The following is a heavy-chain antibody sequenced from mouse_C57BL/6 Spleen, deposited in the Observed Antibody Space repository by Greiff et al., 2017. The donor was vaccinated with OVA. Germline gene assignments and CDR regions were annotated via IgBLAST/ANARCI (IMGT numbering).Heavy chain of an antibody. Sequence: EVQRVESEGGLVQPGSSMKLSCTASGFTFSDYYMAWVRQVPEKGLEWVANINYDGSSTYYLDSLKSRFIISRDNAKNILYLQMSSLKSEDTATYYCARQLGLYFDVWGTGTTVTVSS. D-gene: IGHD4-1*02. V-gene: IGHV5-16*01. CDR2: INYDGSST. CDR1: GFTFSDYY. CDR3: ARQLGLYFDV. J-gene: IGHJ1*03.